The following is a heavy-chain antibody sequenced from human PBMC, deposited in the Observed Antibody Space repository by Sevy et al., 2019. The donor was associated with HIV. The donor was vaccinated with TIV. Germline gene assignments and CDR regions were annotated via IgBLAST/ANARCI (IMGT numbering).Heavy chain of an antibody. CDR3: ARDVEGYTYGYAFDY. J-gene: IGHJ4*02. Sequence: ASVKVSCKASGYTCTGYYMHWVRQAPRQGLEWMGRINPNSGGTNYAQKFQGRVTMTRDTSISTAYMELSRLRSDDTAVYYCARDVEGYTYGYAFDYWGQGTLVTVSS. CDR2: INPNSGGT. V-gene: IGHV1-2*06. D-gene: IGHD5-18*01. CDR1: GYTCTGYY.